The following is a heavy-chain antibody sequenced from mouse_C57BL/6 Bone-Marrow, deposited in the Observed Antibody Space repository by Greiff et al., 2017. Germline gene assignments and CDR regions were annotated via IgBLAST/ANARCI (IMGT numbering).Heavy chain of an antibody. CDR2: IDPSDSET. V-gene: IGHV1-52*01. D-gene: IGHD2-3*01. CDR1: GYTFTSYW. Sequence: QVQLQQPGAELVRPGSSVKLSCKASGYTFTSYWMHWVKQRPIQGLEWIGNIDPSDSETHYNQKFKDKATLTVDKSSSTAYMQLSSLTSEDSAVYYCARCIYDRDAMDYWGQGTSVTVSS. J-gene: IGHJ4*01. CDR3: ARCIYDRDAMDY.